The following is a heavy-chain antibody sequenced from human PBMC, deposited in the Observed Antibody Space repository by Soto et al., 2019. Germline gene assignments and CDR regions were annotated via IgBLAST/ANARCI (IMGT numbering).Heavy chain of an antibody. CDR2: ISGSGGST. J-gene: IGHJ4*02. Sequence: EVQLLESGGGLVQPGGSLRLSCAASGFTFSSYAMSWVRQAPGKGLEWVSAISGSGGSTYYADSVKGRFTISRDNSKNTLYLQMKSLRAEDTAVYYCAKVPPRARPGLPPPDYWGQGTLVTVSS. CDR3: AKVPPRARPGLPPPDY. CDR1: GFTFSSYA. V-gene: IGHV3-23*01.